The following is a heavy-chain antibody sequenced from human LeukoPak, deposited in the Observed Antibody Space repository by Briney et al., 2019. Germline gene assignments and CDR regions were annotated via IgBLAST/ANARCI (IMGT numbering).Heavy chain of an antibody. CDR3: ATGIPVMVVAATYYYYYGMDV. Sequence: GGSLRLSCAVSGFTVSSNDMSWVRQAPGEGLEWVSVLYSGGSTYYADSVKGRFTISRDNSKNTLSLEMNSLRAEDTAVYYCATGIPVMVVAATYYYYYGMDVWGQGTTVTVSS. CDR2: LYSGGST. V-gene: IGHV3-53*01. D-gene: IGHD2-15*01. CDR1: GFTVSSND. J-gene: IGHJ6*02.